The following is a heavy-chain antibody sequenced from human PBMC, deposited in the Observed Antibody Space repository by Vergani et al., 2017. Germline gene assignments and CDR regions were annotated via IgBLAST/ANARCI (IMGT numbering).Heavy chain of an antibody. D-gene: IGHD4-17*01. CDR1: GFTFSSYA. J-gene: IGHJ4*02. V-gene: IGHV3-30-3*01. CDR2: ISYDGSNK. CDR3: ARVGRENYGDYPYFDY. Sequence: VQLVESGGGVVQPGRSLRLSCAASGFTFSSYAMHWVRQAPGKGLEWVAVISYDGSNKYYADPVKCRFTISRDNSKNTLYLQMNSLRAEDTAVYYCARVGRENYGDYPYFDYWGQGTLVTVSS.